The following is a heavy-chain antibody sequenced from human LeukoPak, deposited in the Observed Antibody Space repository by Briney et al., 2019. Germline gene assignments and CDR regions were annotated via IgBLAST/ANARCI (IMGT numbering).Heavy chain of an antibody. CDR1: GFTFRSYA. J-gene: IGHJ3*02. Sequence: GRSLRLSCAGSGFTFRSYAMHWVRQAPGKGLEWVAVISYDGSNKDYADSVKGRFTISRDNSRNTLFLQMNSLRAEDTAVYYCAREIFNGFDIWGQGTMVTVSS. CDR3: AREIFNGFDI. V-gene: IGHV3-30-3*01. CDR2: ISYDGSNK.